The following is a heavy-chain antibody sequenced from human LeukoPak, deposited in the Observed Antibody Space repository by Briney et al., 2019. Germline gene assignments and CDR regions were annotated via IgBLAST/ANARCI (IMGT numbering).Heavy chain of an antibody. CDR3: ATPGWYAVYY. CDR1: GFTFSSYA. D-gene: IGHD6-19*01. CDR2: ISGSGGST. V-gene: IGHV3-23*01. Sequence: PGGSLRLSCAASGFTFSSYAMSWVRQALGKGLDWVSAISGSGGSTYYADSVKGRFTISRDNSKNTLYLQMNSLRAEDTAVYYCATPGWYAVYYWGQGTLVTVSS. J-gene: IGHJ4*02.